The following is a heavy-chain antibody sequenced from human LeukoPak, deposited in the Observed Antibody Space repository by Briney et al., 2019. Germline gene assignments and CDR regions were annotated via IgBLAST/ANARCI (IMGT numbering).Heavy chain of an antibody. V-gene: IGHV3-23*01. CDR3: AKDGAQYSSGPECDP. Sequence: GGSLRLSCSASGFTFSNYGMSWVRQAPGKGLEWVSGIHGSSGSTYYADSVKGRFTISRDNSKKTVALEMSSLTAADTGVYYCAKDGAQYSSGPECDPRGQGALVTVSP. D-gene: IGHD6-19*01. CDR2: IHGSSGST. J-gene: IGHJ5*02. CDR1: GFTFSNYG.